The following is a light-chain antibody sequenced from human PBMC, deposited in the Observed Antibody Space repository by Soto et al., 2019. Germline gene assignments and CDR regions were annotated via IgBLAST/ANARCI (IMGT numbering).Light chain of an antibody. CDR1: QSIGSY. CDR2: DAS. V-gene: IGKV3-11*02. CDR3: QQRSSGPRP. J-gene: IGKJ3*01. Sequence: EIILTQSPATLSLSPGERATLSCMASQSIGSYLAWYQQKPGQAPRLLIYDASNRATGIPARFSGSGSGRDFTLTISSLEPEDFADYYGQQRSSGPRPFGPGTEVDIK.